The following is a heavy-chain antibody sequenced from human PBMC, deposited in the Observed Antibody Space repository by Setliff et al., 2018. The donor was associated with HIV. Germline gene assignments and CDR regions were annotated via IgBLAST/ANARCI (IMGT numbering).Heavy chain of an antibody. D-gene: IGHD3-22*01. CDR2: MNPKSGKT. Sequence: ASVKVSCKASGYIFTQSDINWVRQATGQMPEWMGWMNPKSGKTGYKQTFQDRITITRDSSTYTLHMELKTLTSEDTAVYYCAPDPADYDSRGTGYWGQGTLVTVS. V-gene: IGHV1-8*01. CDR1: GYIFTQSD. CDR3: APDPADYDSRGTGY. J-gene: IGHJ4*02.